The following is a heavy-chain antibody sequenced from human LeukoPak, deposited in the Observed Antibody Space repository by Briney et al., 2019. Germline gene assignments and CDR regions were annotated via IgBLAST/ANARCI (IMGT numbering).Heavy chain of an antibody. D-gene: IGHD6-19*01. CDR3: ARDDPYSSGWYLVFDI. Sequence: GGSLTLSCAASGFTFSTYDMHWIRQAPGKGLEWVAIISYDGTNKYYAASVKGRFTLSRDNSKNTLYLQMNSLRAEDTAVYYCARDDPYSSGWYLVFDIWGQGTMVTVSS. J-gene: IGHJ3*02. V-gene: IGHV3-30-3*01. CDR2: ISYDGTNK. CDR1: GFTFSTYD.